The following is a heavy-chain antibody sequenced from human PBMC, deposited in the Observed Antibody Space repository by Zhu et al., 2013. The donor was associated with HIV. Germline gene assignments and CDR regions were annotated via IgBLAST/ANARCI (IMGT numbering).Heavy chain of an antibody. V-gene: IGHV1-69*01. CDR2: IIPIFGTA. CDR3: ARSAGITGKYYYYYYMDV. Sequence: QVQLVQSGAEVKKPGSSVKVSCKASGGTFSSYAISWVRQAPGQGLEWMGGIIPIFGTANYAQKFQGRVTITADESTSTAYMELSSLRSEDTAVYYCARSAGITGKYYYYYYMDVWGKGTTVTVSS. CDR1: GGTFSSYA. D-gene: IGHD1-20*01. J-gene: IGHJ6*03.